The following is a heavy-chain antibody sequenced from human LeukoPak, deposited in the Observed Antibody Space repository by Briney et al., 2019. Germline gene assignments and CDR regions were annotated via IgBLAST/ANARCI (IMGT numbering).Heavy chain of an antibody. CDR3: ARWLGDYYFDY. V-gene: IGHV3-30-3*01. J-gene: IGHJ4*02. Sequence: GGSLRLSCAASGFTFSSYAMHWVRQAPGKGLEWVAVISYDGSNKYYADSVKGRFTISRDNSKNTLYLQMNSLRAEDTAVYYCARWLGDYYFDYWGQGTLVTVSS. CDR1: GFTFSSYA. D-gene: IGHD6-19*01. CDR2: ISYDGSNK.